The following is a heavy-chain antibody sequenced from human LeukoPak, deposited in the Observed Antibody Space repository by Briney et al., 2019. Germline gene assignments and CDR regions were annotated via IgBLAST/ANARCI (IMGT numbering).Heavy chain of an antibody. CDR2: IWYDGSNK. D-gene: IGHD6-13*01. CDR1: GFTFSSYG. Sequence: GGSLRLSCAASGFTFSSYGMHWVRQAPGKGLEWVAVIWYDGSNKYYADSVKGRFTISRDNSKNTLYLQMNSVRAEDTAVYYCARDYESSSWADYWGQGTLVTVSS. CDR3: ARDYESSSWADY. V-gene: IGHV3-33*01. J-gene: IGHJ4*02.